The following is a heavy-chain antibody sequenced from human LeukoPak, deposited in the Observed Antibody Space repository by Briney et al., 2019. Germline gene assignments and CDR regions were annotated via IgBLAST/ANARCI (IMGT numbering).Heavy chain of an antibody. Sequence: GGSLRLSCAASGFTFSDYYMSWIRQAPGKGLEWVSDISGSGGSTYYADSVKGRFTISRDNSKNTLYLQMNSLRAEDTAVYYCAKDRQSGTYYYDSSGYYDYWGQGTLVAVSS. V-gene: IGHV3-23*01. J-gene: IGHJ4*02. CDR3: AKDRQSGTYYYDSSGYYDY. CDR2: ISGSGGST. CDR1: GFTFSDYY. D-gene: IGHD3-22*01.